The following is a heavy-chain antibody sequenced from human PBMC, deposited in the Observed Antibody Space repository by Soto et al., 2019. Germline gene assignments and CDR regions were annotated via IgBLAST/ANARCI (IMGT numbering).Heavy chain of an antibody. CDR3: ASAVTTKDWYFDL. CDR1: GYSFTSYW. CDR2: IYPGDSDT. D-gene: IGHD4-17*01. V-gene: IGHV5-51*01. Sequence: EVQLVQSGAEVKKPGESLKISCKGSGYSFTSYWIGWVRQMPGKGLEWMGIIYPGDSDTSYSPSFQGQVTISADKSISTAYRQWSSLKASDTDMYYCASAVTTKDWYFDLWGRGTLVTVSS. J-gene: IGHJ2*01.